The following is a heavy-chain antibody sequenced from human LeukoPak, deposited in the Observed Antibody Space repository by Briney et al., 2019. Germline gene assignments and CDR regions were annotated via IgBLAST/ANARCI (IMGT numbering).Heavy chain of an antibody. J-gene: IGHJ4*02. CDR2: IYYSGST. Sequence: SETLSLTCTVSGGYISSSSYYWGWIRQPPGKGLEWIGSIYYSGSTYYNPSLKSRVTISVDTSKNQFSLKLSSVTAADTAVYYCARDTLGSHDYWGQGTLVTVSS. V-gene: IGHV4-39*07. CDR3: ARDTLGSHDY. CDR1: GGYISSSSYY.